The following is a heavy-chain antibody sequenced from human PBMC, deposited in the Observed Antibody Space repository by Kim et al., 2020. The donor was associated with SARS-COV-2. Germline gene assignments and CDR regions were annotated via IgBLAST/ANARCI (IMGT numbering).Heavy chain of an antibody. CDR3: ARSSRIDDFWSGYYLIPPVDV. CDR1: GFTVSSNY. D-gene: IGHD3-3*01. V-gene: IGHV3-53*01. CDR2: IYSGGST. J-gene: IGHJ6*02. Sequence: GGSLRLSCAASGFTVSSNYMSWVRQAPGKGLEWVSVIYSGGSTYYADSVKGRFTISRDNSKNTLYLQMNSLRAEDTAVYYCARSSRIDDFWSGYYLIPPVDVWGQGTTVTVSS.